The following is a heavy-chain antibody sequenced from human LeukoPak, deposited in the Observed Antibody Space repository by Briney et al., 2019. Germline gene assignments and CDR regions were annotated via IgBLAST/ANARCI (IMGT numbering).Heavy chain of an antibody. V-gene: IGHV6-1*01. Sequence: SQTLSLTCAISGDXVSSNGAAWDWIRQSPSRGLEWLGRTYYRSQQWYSDYAPSVKGRITINADTSQNQFSLHLNSVTPEDTAVYYCGRETDFGVVTNWGQGTVVTVSS. D-gene: IGHD3-3*01. CDR3: GRETDFGVVTN. CDR1: GDXVSSNGAA. J-gene: IGHJ4*02. CDR2: TYYRSQQWYS.